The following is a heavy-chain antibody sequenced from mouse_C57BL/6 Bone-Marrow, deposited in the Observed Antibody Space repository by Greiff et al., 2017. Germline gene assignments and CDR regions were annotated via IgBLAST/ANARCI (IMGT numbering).Heavy chain of an antibody. D-gene: IGHD2-3*01. J-gene: IGHJ4*01. CDR1: GYTFTSYW. Sequence: QVQLQQPGAELVKPGASVKLSCTASGYTFTSYWITWVKQRPGQGLEWIGDIYPGSGSTNYNEKFKSKATLTVDTSSSTAYMQLSSLTSEDSAVYYCRIYDGYYDYAMDYWGQGTSVTVSS. CDR3: RIYDGYYDYAMDY. CDR2: IYPGSGST. V-gene: IGHV1-55*01.